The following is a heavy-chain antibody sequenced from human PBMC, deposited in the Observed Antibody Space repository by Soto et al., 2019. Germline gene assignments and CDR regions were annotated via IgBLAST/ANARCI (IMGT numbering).Heavy chain of an antibody. D-gene: IGHD6-13*01. CDR1: GGTFSSYA. J-gene: IGHJ6*02. V-gene: IGHV1-69*13. CDR2: IIPIFGTA. CDR3: ASFFLTPGYSSNLPYWVDV. Sequence: GASVKVSCKASGGTFSSYAISWVRQAPGQGLEWMGGIIPIFGTANYAQKFQGRVTITADESTSTAYMELSSLRSEDTAVYYCASFFLTPGYSSNLPYWVDVWGQGTTVTVSS.